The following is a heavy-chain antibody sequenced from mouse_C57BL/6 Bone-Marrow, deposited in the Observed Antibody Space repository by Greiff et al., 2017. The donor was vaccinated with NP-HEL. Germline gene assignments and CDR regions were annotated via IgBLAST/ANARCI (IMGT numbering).Heavy chain of an antibody. V-gene: IGHV5-12*01. D-gene: IGHD2-4*01. J-gene: IGHJ3*01. Sequence: EVQVVESGGGLVQPGGSLKLSCAASGFTFSDYYMYWVRQTPEKRLEWVAYISNGGGSTYYPDTVKGLFTISRDNAKNTLYLQMSRLKSEDTAMYYCARSYDYWFACWGQGTLVTVSA. CDR1: GFTFSDYY. CDR2: ISNGGGST. CDR3: ARSYDYWFAC.